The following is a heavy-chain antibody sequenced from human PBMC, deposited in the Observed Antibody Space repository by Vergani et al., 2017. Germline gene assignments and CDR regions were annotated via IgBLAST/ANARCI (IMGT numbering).Heavy chain of an antibody. CDR3: AREKPLGIAVADINWFDP. J-gene: IGHJ5*02. Sequence: QGQLAQSGAEVKKPGSSVKVSCKASGYTFTSYYMHWVRQAPGQGLEWMGIINPSGGSTSYAQKFQGRVTMTRDTSTSTVYMELSSLRSEDTAVYYCAREKPLGIAVADINWFDPWGQGTLVTVSS. CDR1: GYTFTSYY. CDR2: INPSGGST. V-gene: IGHV1-46*01. D-gene: IGHD6-19*01.